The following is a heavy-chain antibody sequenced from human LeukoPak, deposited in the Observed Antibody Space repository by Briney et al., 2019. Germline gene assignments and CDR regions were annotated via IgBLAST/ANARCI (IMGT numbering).Heavy chain of an antibody. D-gene: IGHD6-19*01. CDR1: GFTFSNYA. Sequence: PGGSLRLSCAASGFTFSNYAMSWVRQAPGKGLEWVSAIGGSAGSTYYANSVKGRFSISRDNSKSAVYLQMNSLRAEDTAVYFCARLSGRTVAGTNYYFPYWGQGTLVAVSS. CDR2: IGGSAGST. CDR3: ARLSGRTVAGTNYYFPY. V-gene: IGHV3-23*01. J-gene: IGHJ4*02.